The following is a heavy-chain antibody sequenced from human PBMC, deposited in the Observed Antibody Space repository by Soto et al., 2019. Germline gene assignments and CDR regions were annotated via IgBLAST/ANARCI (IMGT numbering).Heavy chain of an antibody. Sequence: EVLLLDSGGGLVQPGGSLRLSCAASGFTFSNYAMTWVRQAPGKGPEWISTVNNGGGGTYYADSVKGRFTVSRDNSKNTLYLQVSSLRAVDTAVYYCAKERLGRGIDYWGQGILVTVSS. V-gene: IGHV3-23*01. CDR1: GFTFSNYA. CDR2: VNNGGGGT. D-gene: IGHD3-10*01. CDR3: AKERLGRGIDY. J-gene: IGHJ4*02.